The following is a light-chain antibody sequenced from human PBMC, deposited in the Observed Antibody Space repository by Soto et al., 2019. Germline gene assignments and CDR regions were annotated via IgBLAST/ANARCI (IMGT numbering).Light chain of an antibody. CDR1: SSDVGGYNY. CDR3: SSYTSRNSRV. Sequence: QSALTQPASVSGSPGQSITISCTGTSSDVGGYNYVTWYQHHPGKAPKLMIYEVTYRPSGVSNRFSGSKSGNTASLTISGLQAEDEGDYYCSSYTSRNSRVFGGGTKVTVL. CDR2: EVT. V-gene: IGLV2-14*01. J-gene: IGLJ3*02.